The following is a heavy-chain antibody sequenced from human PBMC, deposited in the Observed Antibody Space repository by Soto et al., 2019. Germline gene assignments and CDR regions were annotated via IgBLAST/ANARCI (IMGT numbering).Heavy chain of an antibody. V-gene: IGHV1-3*01. CDR2: INAGNGNI. CDR1: GYTFTSYA. Sequence: ASVKVSCKASGYTFTSYAMHWVRQAPGQRLEWMGWINAGNGNIKYSQKFQGRVTMTTDTSTSTAYMELRSLRSDDTAVYYCARIDTYYDILTGYYYYYYGMDVWGQGTTVTV. D-gene: IGHD3-9*01. J-gene: IGHJ6*02. CDR3: ARIDTYYDILTGYYYYYYGMDV.